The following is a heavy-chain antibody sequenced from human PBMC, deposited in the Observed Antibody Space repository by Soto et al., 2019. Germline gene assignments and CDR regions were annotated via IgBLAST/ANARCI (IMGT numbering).Heavy chain of an antibody. CDR2: IRSRSIDM. D-gene: IGHD2-2*01. V-gene: IGHV3-21*01. CDR3: VRESYPAKDFDI. CDR1: GFTFSNYN. Sequence: EVQLVESGGGLVKPGESLRLSCAASGFTFSNYNINWVRQAPGKGLEWVSSIRSRSIDMYYADSVKGRFTISRDDAKNSLSLQMNGLRAEDTAVYFCVRESYPAKDFDIGGQGTMVTVSS. J-gene: IGHJ3*02.